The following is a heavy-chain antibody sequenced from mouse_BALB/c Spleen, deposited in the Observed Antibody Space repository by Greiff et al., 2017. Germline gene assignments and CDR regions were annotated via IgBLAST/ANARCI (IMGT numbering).Heavy chain of an antibody. V-gene: IGHV5-17*02. CDR1: GFTFSSFG. CDR3: ARGYEYFDV. CDR2: ISSGSSTI. J-gene: IGHJ1*01. Sequence: EVQLVESGGGLVQPGGSRKLSCAASGFTFSSFGMHWVRQAPEKGLEWVAYISSGSSTIYYADTVKGRFTISRDNPKNTLFLQMTSLRSEDTAMYYCARGYEYFDVWGAGTTVTVSS. D-gene: IGHD2-2*01.